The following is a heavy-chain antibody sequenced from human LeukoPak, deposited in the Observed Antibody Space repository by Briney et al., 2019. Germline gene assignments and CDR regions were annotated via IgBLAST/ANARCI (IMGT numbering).Heavy chain of an antibody. J-gene: IGHJ5*02. CDR3: ARGLTYVAAAGTTNNWFDP. CDR2: ISSSSSYI. D-gene: IGHD6-13*01. CDR1: GFTFSSYS. Sequence: GGSLRLSCAASGFTFSSYSMNSVRQAPGKGLEWVSSISSSSSYIYYADSVKGRFTISRDNAKTSLYLQMNSLRAEDTAVYYCARGLTYVAAAGTTNNWFDPWGQGTLVTVSS. V-gene: IGHV3-21*01.